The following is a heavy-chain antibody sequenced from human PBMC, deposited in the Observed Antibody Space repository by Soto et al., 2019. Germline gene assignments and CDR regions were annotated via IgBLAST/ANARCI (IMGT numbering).Heavy chain of an antibody. D-gene: IGHD2-21*02. CDR3: ASGGSIVVVTATPYYFDY. CDR1: GGSISSYY. J-gene: IGHJ4*02. V-gene: IGHV4-59*08. Sequence: SETLSLTCTVSGGSISSYYWSWIRQPPGKGLEWNGYIYYSGSTNYNPSLKSRVTISVDTSKNQFSLKLSSVTAADTAVYYCASGGSIVVVTATPYYFDYWGQGTLVTGLL. CDR2: IYYSGST.